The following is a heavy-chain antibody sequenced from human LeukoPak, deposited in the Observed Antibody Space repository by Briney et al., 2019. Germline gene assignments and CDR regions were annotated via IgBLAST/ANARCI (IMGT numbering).Heavy chain of an antibody. J-gene: IGHJ6*02. CDR2: IYPGDSDT. V-gene: IGHV5-51*01. CDR1: GYSFTSCR. Sequence: KVGESLKISCKGSGYSFTSCRIGWVRQMPGKGLEWMGIIYPGDSDTRYSPSFQGQVTISADKSISTAYLQWSSLKASDTAMYYCARYSHQYHHSSGTSLYGLDIWGQGTTVIVSS. D-gene: IGHD3-10*01. CDR3: ARYSHQYHHSSGTSLYGLDI.